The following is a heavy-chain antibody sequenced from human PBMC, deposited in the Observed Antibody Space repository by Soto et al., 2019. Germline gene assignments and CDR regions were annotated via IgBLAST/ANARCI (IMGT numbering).Heavy chain of an antibody. V-gene: IGHV1-18*01. CDR1: AYTFTSYG. CDR3: ARDPERFFNYGMDV. CDR2: ISAYNGNT. J-gene: IGHJ6*02. Sequence: QVQLVQSRAEVKRPGASVKVSCKASAYTFTSYGISWVRQAPGQGLEWMGWISAYNGNTNYAQKFQGRVTMTTHTSTNTAYMELRSLRSDDTAVYYCARDPERFFNYGMDVWGQGTTVTVFS. D-gene: IGHD3-3*01.